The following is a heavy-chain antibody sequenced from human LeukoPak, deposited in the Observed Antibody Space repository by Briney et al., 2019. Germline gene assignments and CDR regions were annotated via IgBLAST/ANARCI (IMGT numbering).Heavy chain of an antibody. V-gene: IGHV1-46*01. J-gene: IGHJ4*02. D-gene: IGHD1-26*01. Sequence: GESLKISCKGSGYAFTSYYMHWVRQAPGQGLEWMGIINPSGGSTTYAQKFQGRVTMTRDTSTSTVYMEVSSLRSEDTAVYYCASLGWESAWWGQGTLVTVSS. CDR3: ASLGWESAW. CDR1: GYAFTSYY. CDR2: INPSGGST.